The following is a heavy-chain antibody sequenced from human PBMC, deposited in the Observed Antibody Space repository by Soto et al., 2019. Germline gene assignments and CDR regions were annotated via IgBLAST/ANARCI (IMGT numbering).Heavy chain of an antibody. CDR2: IYWDDDK. V-gene: IGHV2-5*02. CDR3: AHRLAVAGTWDFDY. D-gene: IGHD6-19*01. CDR1: GFSLSTSGVA. J-gene: IGHJ4*02. Sequence: QITLKESGPTLVKPTQTLTLTCTFSGFSLSTSGVAVGWIRQPPGKALEWLALIYWDDDKRYSPSLKSRLTITKDTSKNQVVLTMTNMDPVDTATYYCAHRLAVAGTWDFDYWGQGTLVTVSS.